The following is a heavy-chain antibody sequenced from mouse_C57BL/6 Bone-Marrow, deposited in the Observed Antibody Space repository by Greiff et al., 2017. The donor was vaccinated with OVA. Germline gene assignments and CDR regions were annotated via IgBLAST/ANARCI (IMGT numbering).Heavy chain of an antibody. D-gene: IGHD2-2*01. CDR2: IRLKSDNYAT. Sequence: EVKLEESGGGLVQPGGSMKLSCVASGFTFSNYWMNWVRQSPEKGLEWVAQIRLKSDNYATHYAESVKGRFTISRDDSKSSVYLQMNNLRAEDTGIYYCTGGYYGYPYWYFDVWGTGTTVTVSS. J-gene: IGHJ1*03. CDR3: TGGYYGYPYWYFDV. V-gene: IGHV6-3*01. CDR1: GFTFSNYW.